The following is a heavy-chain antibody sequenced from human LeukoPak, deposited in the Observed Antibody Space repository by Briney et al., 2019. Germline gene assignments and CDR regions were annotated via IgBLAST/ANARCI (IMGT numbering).Heavy chain of an antibody. V-gene: IGHV3-9*01. CDR2: ISWDGNSV. CDR3: VKDNGASHHYHFDD. Sequence: PGGSLRLSCAASGFNFDDFAMHWVRLSPGKGLEWVSGISWDGNSVESADSVKGRFTISRDNAKNSLYLQMDSLRPEDTALCYCVKDNGASHHYHFDDWGQGTTVTVSS. J-gene: IGHJ4*02. D-gene: IGHD3-10*01. CDR1: GFNFDDFA.